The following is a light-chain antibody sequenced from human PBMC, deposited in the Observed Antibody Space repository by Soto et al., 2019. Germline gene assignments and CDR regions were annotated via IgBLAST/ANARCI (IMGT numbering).Light chain of an antibody. CDR1: SSDVGGYNY. CDR3: SSYTSSSTLGV. CDR2: DVS. Sequence: QSALTQPASVSGSPGQSITISCTGTSSDVGGYNYVSWYQQHPGKAPKLMIYDVSNRPSGVSNRFSGSKSGNTASLTISGLRAEEEADYYCSSYTSSSTLGVFGTGTKLTVL. J-gene: IGLJ1*01. V-gene: IGLV2-14*01.